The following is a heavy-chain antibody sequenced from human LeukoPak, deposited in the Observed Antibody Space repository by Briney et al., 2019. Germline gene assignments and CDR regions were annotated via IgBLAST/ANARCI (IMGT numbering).Heavy chain of an antibody. CDR2: INPSGGST. Sequence: ASVKVSCKASGYTFTSYYMHWVRQAPGQGLEWMGIINPSGGSTSYAQKFQGRVTITADKSTSTAYMELSSLRSEDTAVYYCAREGVGATGGAFDVWGQGTMVTVSS. CDR3: AREGVGATGGAFDV. D-gene: IGHD1-26*01. CDR1: GYTFTSYY. J-gene: IGHJ3*01. V-gene: IGHV1-46*01.